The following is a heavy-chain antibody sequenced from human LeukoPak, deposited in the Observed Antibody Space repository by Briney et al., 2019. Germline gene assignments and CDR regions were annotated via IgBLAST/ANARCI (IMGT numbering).Heavy chain of an antibody. CDR3: SSSGVEEWQGLHF. D-gene: IGHD3-3*01. Sequence: ASVKVSCKVSGYTLSELSMHWVRQSPGKGLEWMGGFDVAETDTIYAQKFQGRVTMAEDTSTDTAYMELNSLSSEDTAVYYCSSSGVEEWQGLHFWGQGTLVTVSS. CDR2: FDVAETDT. J-gene: IGHJ4*02. CDR1: GYTLSELS. V-gene: IGHV1-24*01.